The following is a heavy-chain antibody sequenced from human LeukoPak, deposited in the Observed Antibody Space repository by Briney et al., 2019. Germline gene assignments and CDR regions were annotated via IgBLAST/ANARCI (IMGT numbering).Heavy chain of an antibody. V-gene: IGHV4-59*08. CDR1: GGSISSYC. CDR3: ARCPAGESWLLP. Sequence: SETLSLTCTVAGGSISSYCRSWIRQPPGKGLEWIGYIYYSGSTNYNPSLKSRVTISVDTSKNQFSLKLSSVTAADTAVYYCARCPAGESWLLPWARETLVTVSS. CDR2: IYYSGST. J-gene: IGHJ4*02. D-gene: IGHD3-22*01.